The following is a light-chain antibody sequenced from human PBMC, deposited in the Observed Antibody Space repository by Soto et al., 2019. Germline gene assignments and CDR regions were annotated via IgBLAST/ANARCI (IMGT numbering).Light chain of an antibody. CDR3: QQYNNQWT. Sequence: DIQMTQSPSTLSASVGDRVTITCRASQNISNWLAWYQQIPGSAPKLLIYKASYLQSGVPSRFSGNGSGTEFTLTVSSLQPGDSAVYFCQQYNNQWTFGPGTRVEIK. CDR1: QNISNW. CDR2: KAS. V-gene: IGKV1-5*03. J-gene: IGKJ1*01.